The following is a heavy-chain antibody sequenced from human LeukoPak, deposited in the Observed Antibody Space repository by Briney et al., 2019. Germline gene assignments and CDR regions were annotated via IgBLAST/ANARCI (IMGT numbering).Heavy chain of an antibody. CDR1: GLTFSSHW. J-gene: IGHJ4*02. CDR3: ARDYPYSGGQVDY. D-gene: IGHD1-26*01. V-gene: IGHV3-74*01. CDR2: ITNDGSST. Sequence: GGSLRLSCAASGLTFSSHWMHWVRQAPGKGLVWVSRITNDGSSTTYADSVKGRFTISRDNAKNMLYLQVNSLRAEDTAVYYCARDYPYSGGQVDYWGQGTLVTVSS.